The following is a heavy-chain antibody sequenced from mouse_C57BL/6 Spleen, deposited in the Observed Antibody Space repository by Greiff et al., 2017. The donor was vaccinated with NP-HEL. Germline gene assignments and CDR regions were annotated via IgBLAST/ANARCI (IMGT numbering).Heavy chain of an antibody. CDR2: IYPGDGDT. J-gene: IGHJ2*01. CDR3: ARENYYGSRKGYYFDY. D-gene: IGHD1-1*01. Sequence: VQLQQSGPELVKPGASVKISCKASGYAFSSSWMNWVKQRPGKGLEWIGRIYPGDGDTNYNGKFKGKATLTADKSSSPAYMQLSSLTSEDSAVYFCARENYYGSRKGYYFDYWGQGTTLTVSS. V-gene: IGHV1-82*01. CDR1: GYAFSSSW.